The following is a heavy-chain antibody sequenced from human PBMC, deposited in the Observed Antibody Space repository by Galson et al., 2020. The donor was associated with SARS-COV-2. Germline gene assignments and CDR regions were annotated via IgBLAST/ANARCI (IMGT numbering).Heavy chain of an antibody. Sequence: SETLSLTCSVSGDSIARSRHYWGWIRQAPGKGLDWIRSIFHTASPYYNASLKSRLTISEDSFKNEISLKLRSVTAADTAVYYCARHMDYFDPWGQGILVTVSS. CDR3: ARHMDYFDP. D-gene: IGHD4-17*01. CDR2: IFHTASP. CDR1: GDSIARSRHY. J-gene: IGHJ5*02. V-gene: IGHV4-39*01.